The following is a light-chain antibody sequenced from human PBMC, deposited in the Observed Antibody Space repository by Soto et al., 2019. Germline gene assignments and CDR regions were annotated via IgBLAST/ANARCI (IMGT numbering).Light chain of an antibody. CDR3: QPYNNWPSGT. J-gene: IGKJ1*01. V-gene: IGKV3-20*01. Sequence: EVVLTQSPGTPSLSPGEGATLSCRASQSVSDNYLAWYQQKPGQSPRLLIFGASSRANGIPDRFSGSGSGTDFTLTINRLETEDFAVYDGQPYNNWPSGTFGQGTKVDIK. CDR2: GAS. CDR1: QSVSDNY.